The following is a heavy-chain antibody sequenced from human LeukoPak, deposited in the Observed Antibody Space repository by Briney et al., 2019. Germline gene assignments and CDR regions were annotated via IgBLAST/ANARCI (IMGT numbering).Heavy chain of an antibody. CDR3: ARAVTQGYFDY. CDR1: GGSISSSSYY. CDR2: IYYSGST. D-gene: IGHD4-17*01. Sequence: SKTLSLTCTVSGGSISSSSYYWGWIRQPPEKGLEWIGSIYYSGSTYYNPSLKSRVTISVDTSKNQFSLKLSSVTAADTAVYYCARAVTQGYFDYWGQGTLVTVSS. V-gene: IGHV4-39*07. J-gene: IGHJ4*02.